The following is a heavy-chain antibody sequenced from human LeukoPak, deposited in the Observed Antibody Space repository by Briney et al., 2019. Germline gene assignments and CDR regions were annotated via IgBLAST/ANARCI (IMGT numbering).Heavy chain of an antibody. V-gene: IGHV4-39*07. CDR1: GGSISSSSYY. J-gene: IGHJ6*02. CDR2: IYYSGST. Sequence: SETLSLTCTVSGGSISSSSYYWGWIRQPPGKGLEWVGSIYYSGSTYYNPSLKSRVTISVDTSKNQFSLKLSSVTAADTAVYYCARADTYGSGSSYYYYGMDVWGQGTTVTVSS. D-gene: IGHD3-10*01. CDR3: ARADTYGSGSSYYYYGMDV.